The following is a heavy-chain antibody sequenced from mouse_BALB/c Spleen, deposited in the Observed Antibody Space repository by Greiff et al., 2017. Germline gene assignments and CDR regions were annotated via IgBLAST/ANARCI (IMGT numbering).Heavy chain of an antibody. J-gene: IGHJ2*01. CDR1: GYAFSSYW. CDR3: ARRDYYGHYFDY. Sequence: VQLKESGAELVRPGSSVKISCKASGYAFSSYWMNWVKQRPGQGLEWIGQIYPGDGDTNYNGKFKGKATLTADKSSSTAYMQPSSLTSEDSAVYFCARRDYYGHYFDYWGQGTTLTVSS. CDR2: IYPGDGDT. V-gene: IGHV1-80*01. D-gene: IGHD1-1*02.